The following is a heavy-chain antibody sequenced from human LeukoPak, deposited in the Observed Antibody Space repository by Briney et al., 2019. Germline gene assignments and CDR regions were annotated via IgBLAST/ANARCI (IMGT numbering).Heavy chain of an antibody. CDR3: AKSTMNYYDSSGNYYPFDY. CDR1: GFTFSSYS. D-gene: IGHD3-22*01. CDR2: ISGSGGST. Sequence: GSLRLSCAASGFTFSSYSMNWVRQAPGKGLEWVSTISGSGGSTYYADSVKGRFTISRDNSKNTLYLQMNNLRAEDTALYYCAKSTMNYYDSSGNYYPFDYWGQGTLVTVSS. J-gene: IGHJ4*02. V-gene: IGHV3-23*01.